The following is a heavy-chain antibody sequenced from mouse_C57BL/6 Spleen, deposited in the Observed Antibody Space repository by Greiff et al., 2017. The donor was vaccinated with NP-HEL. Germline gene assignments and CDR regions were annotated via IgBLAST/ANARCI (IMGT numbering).Heavy chain of an antibody. CDR2: ISDGGSYT. CDR1: GFTFSSYA. D-gene: IGHD2-4*01. V-gene: IGHV5-4*01. J-gene: IGHJ1*03. CDR3: ARELRQGYFDV. Sequence: EVQLQESGGGLVKPGGSLKLSCAASGFTFSSYAMSWVRQTPEKRLEWVATISDGGSYTYYPDNVKGRFTISRDNAKNNLYLQMSHLKSEDTSMYYCARELRQGYFDVWGTGTTVTVSS.